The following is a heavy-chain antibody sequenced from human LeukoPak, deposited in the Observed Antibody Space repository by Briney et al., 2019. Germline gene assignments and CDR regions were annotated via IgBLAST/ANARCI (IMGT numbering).Heavy chain of an antibody. CDR1: GFTFSSYA. D-gene: IGHD3-10*01. CDR3: AKVSGYYYGSGSTEPNWFDP. J-gene: IGHJ5*02. CDR2: ISGSGGST. Sequence: SGGSLRLSCAASGFTFSSYAMSWVRQAPGKGLEWVSAISGSGGSTYYADSVKGRFTISRDNSKNTLYLQMNSLRAEDTAVYYCAKVSGYYYGSGSTEPNWFDPWGQGTLVTVSS. V-gene: IGHV3-23*01.